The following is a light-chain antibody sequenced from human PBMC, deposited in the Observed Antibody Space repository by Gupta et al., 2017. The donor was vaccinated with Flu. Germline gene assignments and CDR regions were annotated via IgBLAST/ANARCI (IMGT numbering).Light chain of an antibody. CDR1: QSVSDNF. CDR3: QQYGSLPLT. CDR2: GAS. V-gene: IGKV3-20*01. Sequence: PLSLSPGERATLSCRASQSVSDNFLAWHQLKPGQAPRRLIYGASSRATGIPDRFRGRGSGTEFNLTISTLEPEDFAVYYCQQYGSLPLTFGGGTKVEIK. J-gene: IGKJ4*01.